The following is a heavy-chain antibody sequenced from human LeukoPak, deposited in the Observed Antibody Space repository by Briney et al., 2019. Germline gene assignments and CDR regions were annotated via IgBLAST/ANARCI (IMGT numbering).Heavy chain of an antibody. Sequence: SETLSLTCTVSGGSISIYYWRWIRQPPGKGLEWIGYIYYSGSTNYNPSLKSRVTISVDTSKNQFSLKLSSVTAADTAVYYCARRTVDSSGYNFDYWGQGTLVTVSS. CDR1: GGSISIYY. CDR2: IYYSGST. J-gene: IGHJ4*02. D-gene: IGHD3-22*01. CDR3: ARRTVDSSGYNFDY. V-gene: IGHV4-59*08.